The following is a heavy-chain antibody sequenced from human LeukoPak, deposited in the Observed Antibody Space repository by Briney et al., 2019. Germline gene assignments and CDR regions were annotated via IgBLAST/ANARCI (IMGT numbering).Heavy chain of an antibody. CDR3: AREIVVVPAANQYYYYYGMDV. CDR1: GGTFNSYA. J-gene: IGHJ6*02. CDR2: IIPILGIA. V-gene: IGHV1-69*04. D-gene: IGHD2-2*01. Sequence: ASVKVSCKASGGTFNSYAISWVRQAPGQGLEWMGRIIPILGIANYAQRFQGRVTITADKSTSTAYMELSSLRSEDTAVYYCAREIVVVPAANQYYYYYGMDVWGQGTTVTVSS.